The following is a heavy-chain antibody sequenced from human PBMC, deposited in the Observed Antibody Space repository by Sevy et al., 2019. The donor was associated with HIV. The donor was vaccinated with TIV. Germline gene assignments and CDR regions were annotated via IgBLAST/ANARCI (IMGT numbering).Heavy chain of an antibody. J-gene: IGHJ5*02. CDR1: GYTFTSYY. Sequence: ASVKVSCKASGYTFTSYYMHWVRQAPGQGLEWMGIINPSGGSTSYAQKFQGRVTMTRDTSMSTVYMELSSLRSEATAVYYCAREGSSATKNNWFDPWGQGTLVTVSS. CDR2: INPSGGST. D-gene: IGHD6-6*01. V-gene: IGHV1-46*03. CDR3: AREGSSATKNNWFDP.